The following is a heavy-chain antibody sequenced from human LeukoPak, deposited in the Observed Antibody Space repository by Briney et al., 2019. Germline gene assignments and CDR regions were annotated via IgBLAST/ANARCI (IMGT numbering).Heavy chain of an antibody. J-gene: IGHJ6*02. CDR2: INSDGSST. V-gene: IGHV3-74*01. CDR3: ATGQGHGMDV. CDR1: GFTFSSYW. D-gene: IGHD1-14*01. Sequence: GGSLRLSCAASGFTFSSYWMHWVRRAPGKGLVWVSRINSDGSSTSYADSVKGRFTISRDNAKNTLYLQMNSLRAADTAVYYCATGQGHGMDVWGQGTTVTVSS.